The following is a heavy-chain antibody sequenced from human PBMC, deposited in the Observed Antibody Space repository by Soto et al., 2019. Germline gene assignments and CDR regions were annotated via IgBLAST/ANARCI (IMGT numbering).Heavy chain of an antibody. CDR2: VSGSGTNT. V-gene: IGHV3-23*01. Sequence: GGSLRLSCAVSGITLSSYAMSWVRQAPGKGLEWVSTVSGSGTNTNYADSVKGRFTVSRDNSENTRYLQMNSLSAEDTAVYYCARGCRTTSCYLRNWFGPWGQGTLVTVSS. D-gene: IGHD2-2*01. CDR1: GITLSSYA. J-gene: IGHJ5*02. CDR3: ARGCRTTSCYLRNWFGP.